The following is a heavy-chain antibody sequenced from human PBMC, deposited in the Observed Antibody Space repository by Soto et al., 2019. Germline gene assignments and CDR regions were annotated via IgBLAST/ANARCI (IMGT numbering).Heavy chain of an antibody. CDR3: ARGLIALGGTVSH. CDR1: GDSISTNNYF. V-gene: IGHV4-39*02. CDR2: IHFGGNT. J-gene: IGHJ4*02. D-gene: IGHD1-26*01. Sequence: SETLSLTCTVSGDSISTNNYFWGWIRQPPGKGLEWVATIHFGGNTYYSPSLKSRVSMSVDTSKNSVSLNLLSVTAADTAVYYCARGLIALGGTVSHWGRGTLVTVSS.